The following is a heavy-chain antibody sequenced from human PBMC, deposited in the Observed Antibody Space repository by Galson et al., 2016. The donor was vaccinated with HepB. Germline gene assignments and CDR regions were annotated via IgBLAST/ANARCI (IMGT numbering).Heavy chain of an antibody. CDR1: GDSIRTSSHY. CDR3: ARGFFIDY. Sequence: SETLSLTCSVSGDSIRTSSHYWGWIRQPPGKGLEWIGHVYHSGSTYYNSSLKSRLTISVDTSKNHFSLQLTSVTAPDTAMYFCARGFFIDYWGQGILVTVSS. V-gene: IGHV4-39*02. CDR2: VYHSGST. J-gene: IGHJ4*02. D-gene: IGHD3-10*01.